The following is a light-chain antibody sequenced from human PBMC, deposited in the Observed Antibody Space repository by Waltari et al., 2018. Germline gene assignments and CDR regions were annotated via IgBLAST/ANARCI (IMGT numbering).Light chain of an antibody. CDR3: QQSYNVPRT. Sequence: DIQMTQSPSYLSASVGDRINITCRAGQSISTYLNWYQQKRGEAPKVLIYAASSLARGVPSRFIGSGSGTDFTLTISCLQPEDFATYYCQQSYNVPRTFGQGTKVVI. J-gene: IGKJ1*01. CDR2: AAS. V-gene: IGKV1-39*01. CDR1: QSISTY.